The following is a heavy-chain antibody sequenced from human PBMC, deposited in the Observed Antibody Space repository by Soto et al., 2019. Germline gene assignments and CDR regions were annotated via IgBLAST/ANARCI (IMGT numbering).Heavy chain of an antibody. J-gene: IGHJ3*02. CDR3: ARDTCSGGSCYFGAFYI. Sequence: EVQLVESGGGLVQPGGSLRLSCAASGFTVSSNYMSWVRQAPGKGLEWVSVIYSGGSTYYADSVKGRFTISRDNSKNTLYLQMNSLRAEDTAVYYCARDTCSGGSCYFGAFYIWGQGTMVTVSS. D-gene: IGHD2-15*01. CDR1: GFTVSSNY. CDR2: IYSGGST. V-gene: IGHV3-66*01.